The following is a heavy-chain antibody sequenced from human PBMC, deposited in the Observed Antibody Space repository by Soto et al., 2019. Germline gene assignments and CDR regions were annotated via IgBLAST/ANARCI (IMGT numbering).Heavy chain of an antibody. CDR3: ARDRVVVVAATRANWFDP. CDR1: RYTFTSYA. CDR2: INAGNGNT. J-gene: IGHJ5*02. D-gene: IGHD2-15*01. Sequence: ASVKVSCKASRYTFTSYAMHWVRQAPGQRLEWMGWINAGNGNTKYSQKFQGRVTITRDTSASTAYMELSSLRSEDTAVYYCARDRVVVVAATRANWFDPWGQGTLVTVSS. V-gene: IGHV1-3*01.